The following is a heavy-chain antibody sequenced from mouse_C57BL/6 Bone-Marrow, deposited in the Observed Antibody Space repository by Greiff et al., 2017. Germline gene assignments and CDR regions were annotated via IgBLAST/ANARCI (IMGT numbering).Heavy chain of an antibody. CDR1: GYTFPSYW. CDR3: ARDGYYVDWYFDV. Sequence: QVQLQQPGAELVQPGASVKMSCKASGYTFPSYWITWVKQRPGQGLEWIGVIYPGIGSTNDNERFTSKATLTVDTPSSTAYMQLSSLTSEDSAVYYCARDGYYVDWYFDVWGTGTTVTVSS. D-gene: IGHD2-3*01. V-gene: IGHV1-55*01. J-gene: IGHJ1*03. CDR2: IYPGIGST.